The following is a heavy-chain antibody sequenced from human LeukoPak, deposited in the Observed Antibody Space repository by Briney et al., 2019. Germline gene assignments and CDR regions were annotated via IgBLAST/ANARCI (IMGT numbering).Heavy chain of an antibody. CDR2: IYYSGST. J-gene: IGHJ5*02. CDR1: GGSISSSSYY. Sequence: PSETLSLTCTVSGGSISSSSYYWGWIRQPPGKGLEWIGSIYYSGSTYYNPSLKSRVTISVDTSKNQFSLKLSSVTAADTAVYYCARGNYGDYWFDPWGQGTLVTVSS. CDR3: ARGNYGDYWFDP. V-gene: IGHV4-39*07. D-gene: IGHD4-17*01.